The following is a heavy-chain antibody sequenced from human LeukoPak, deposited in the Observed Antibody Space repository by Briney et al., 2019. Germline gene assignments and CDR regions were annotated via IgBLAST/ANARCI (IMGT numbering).Heavy chain of an antibody. CDR2: VNVDGRST. Sequence: GGSLRLSCAASGFTFSSYWMHWVRQAPGKGLVWVLRVNVDGRSTTYADSVKGRLTISRDNAKKTLYLQINSLRPEDTAFYYCARGIGVGAFDTWGRGTKVTVSS. CDR3: ARGIGVGAFDT. J-gene: IGHJ3*02. CDR1: GFTFSSYW. D-gene: IGHD2-2*01. V-gene: IGHV3-74*01.